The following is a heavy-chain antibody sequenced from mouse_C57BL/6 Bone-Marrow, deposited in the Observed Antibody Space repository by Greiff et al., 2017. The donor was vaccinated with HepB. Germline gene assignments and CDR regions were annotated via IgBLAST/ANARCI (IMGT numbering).Heavy chain of an antibody. V-gene: IGHV1-76*01. CDR3: ARGDYYGSRGYWYFDV. CDR2: IYPGSGNT. J-gene: IGHJ1*03. Sequence: VQLQQSGAELVRPGASVKLSCKASGYTFTDYYINWVKQRPGQGLEWIARIYPGSGNTYYNEKFKGKATLTAEKSSSTAYMQLSSLTSEDSAVYCCARGDYYGSRGYWYFDVWGTGTTVTVSS. CDR1: GYTFTDYY. D-gene: IGHD1-1*01.